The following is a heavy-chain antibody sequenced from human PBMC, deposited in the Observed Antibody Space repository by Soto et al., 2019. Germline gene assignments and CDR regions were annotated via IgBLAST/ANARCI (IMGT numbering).Heavy chain of an antibody. Sequence: QVQLVESGGGVVQPGRSLRLSCAASGFTFSSYGMHWVRQAPGTGLEWVAVIWSAGSNKYYADSVKGRCTSSRDNAKNTRYVQRNSRRAEDTAVYYGARGFSGWFGAFEIWGQGTMVTVSS. V-gene: IGHV3-33*01. J-gene: IGHJ3*02. D-gene: IGHD6-19*01. CDR3: ARGFSGWFGAFEI. CDR2: IWSAGSNK. CDR1: GFTFSSYG.